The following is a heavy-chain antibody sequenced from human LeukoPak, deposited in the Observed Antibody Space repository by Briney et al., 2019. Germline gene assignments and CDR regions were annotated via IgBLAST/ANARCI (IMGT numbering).Heavy chain of an antibody. CDR1: GFTASTYY. Sequence: QPGGSLRLSCAGSGFTASTYYMNWVCQAPGKGLEWVSIIYSGGTTYYADSVKGRFTISRDTSKNTLSLQMNSLRAEDTAVYFCARVGDHFHWNFDLWGRGTLVTVSS. CDR3: ARVGDHFHWNFDL. CDR2: IYSGGTT. J-gene: IGHJ2*01. D-gene: IGHD3-3*02. V-gene: IGHV3-53*01.